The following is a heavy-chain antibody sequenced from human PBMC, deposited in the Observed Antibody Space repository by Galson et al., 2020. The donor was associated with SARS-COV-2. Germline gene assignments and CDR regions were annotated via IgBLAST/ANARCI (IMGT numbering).Heavy chain of an antibody. V-gene: IGHV4-39*01. CDR2: VSSTGTT. D-gene: IGHD3-9*01. CDR3: ARRRRYDILTGPGDWCDP. CDR1: GGSISNSLYF. J-gene: IGHJ5*02. Sequence: SETLSLTCTVSGGSISNSLYFWDWIRQPPGQGLAWIGSVSSTGTTYYNPSLKSRVYIFVDTAKSQFSLEVTSVTAVDTAVYYCARRRRYDILTGPGDWCDPWGQGTLVTVSS.